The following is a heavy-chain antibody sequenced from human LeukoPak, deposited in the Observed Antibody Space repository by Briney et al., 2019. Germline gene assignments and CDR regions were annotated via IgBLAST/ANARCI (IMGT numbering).Heavy chain of an antibody. D-gene: IGHD3-9*01. CDR3: ARGNYDILSDYSLYSPRGGFDH. V-gene: IGHV4-59*01. J-gene: IGHJ4*02. Sequence: SETLSLTCTVSGVSITLYYWTWIRQSPKKGLEWIGYISNSVSNYNPSLSSRRTISTDTSKNHFSLRLTSVSAADTAVYYCARGNYDILSDYSLYSPRGGFDHWGQGILVTVSS. CDR2: ISNSVS. CDR1: GVSITLYY.